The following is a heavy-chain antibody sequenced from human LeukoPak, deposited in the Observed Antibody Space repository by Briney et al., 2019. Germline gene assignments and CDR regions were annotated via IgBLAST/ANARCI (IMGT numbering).Heavy chain of an antibody. Sequence: GGSLRLSCAASGFTFSSYSMNWVRQAPGKGLEWVSPISSSSYIYYADSVKGRFTISRDNAKNSLYLQMNSLRAEDTAVYYCARSSGVLRFLEWLFEGGHFDYWGQGTLVTVSS. CDR3: ARSSGVLRFLEWLFEGGHFDY. V-gene: IGHV3-21*01. J-gene: IGHJ4*02. CDR1: GFTFSSYS. CDR2: ISSSSYI. D-gene: IGHD3-3*01.